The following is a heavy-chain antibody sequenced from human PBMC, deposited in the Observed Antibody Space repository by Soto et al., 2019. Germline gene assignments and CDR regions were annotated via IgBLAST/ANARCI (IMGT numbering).Heavy chain of an antibody. D-gene: IGHD3-10*01. CDR3: ATQYYYKH. Sequence: PGWSLRLSCAASGFMFSACTMSWVRQAPGKGLEWLSSITSNSDHIDYADSVRGRFTVSRDNARKSLYLQMDSLGAEDTGVYYCATQYYYKHWGTGTLVTVSS. CDR2: ITSNSDHI. J-gene: IGHJ4*02. CDR1: GFMFSACT. V-gene: IGHV3-21*01.